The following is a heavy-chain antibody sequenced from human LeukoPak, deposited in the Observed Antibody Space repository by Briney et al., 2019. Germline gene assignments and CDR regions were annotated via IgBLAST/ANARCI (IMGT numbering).Heavy chain of an antibody. CDR3: AKDRSGAVGGNKVGCDY. Sequence: PGGSLRLSSAASLFTFSKCSMRCVRQAPGKGLEWVSGISVDGGSTYYADPVKGRLTISRDSSKQQLHLHMNSLRAEATAVHFCAKDRSGAVGGNKVGCDYCGEGILVIVSS. V-gene: IGHV3-23*01. CDR1: LFTFSKCS. CDR2: ISVDGGST. J-gene: IGHJ4*02. D-gene: IGHD4-23*01.